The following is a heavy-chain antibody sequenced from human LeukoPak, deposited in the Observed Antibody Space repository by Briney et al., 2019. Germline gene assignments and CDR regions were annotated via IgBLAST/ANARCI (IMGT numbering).Heavy chain of an antibody. D-gene: IGHD1-26*01. CDR2: VSSSGTT. CDR1: GDSISSYY. J-gene: IGHJ6*03. V-gene: IGHV4-59*08. Sequence: SETLSLTCNVSGDSISSYYWGWIRQPPGKGLEWIAYVSSSGTTNDNPSLKSRVTISVDTSKSQLSLKLTSVTAAGTAVYYCASHIGGSYSNYYYMDVWGKGTMVTVSS. CDR3: ASHIGGSYSNYYYMDV.